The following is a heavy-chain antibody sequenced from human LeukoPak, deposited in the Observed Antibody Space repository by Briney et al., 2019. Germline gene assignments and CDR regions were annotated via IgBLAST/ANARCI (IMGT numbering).Heavy chain of an antibody. CDR2: IWYDGSNK. CDR3: ARGPLIVVVPGARGFDY. Sequence: GGSLRLPCAASEFTFSNYALHWVRQAPGKGLEWVAVIWYDGSNKYYADSVKGRFTISRDNSKNTLYLQMNSLRAEDTAVYYCARGPLIVVVPGARGFDYWGQGTLVTVSS. J-gene: IGHJ4*02. D-gene: IGHD2-2*01. V-gene: IGHV3-33*08. CDR1: EFTFSNYA.